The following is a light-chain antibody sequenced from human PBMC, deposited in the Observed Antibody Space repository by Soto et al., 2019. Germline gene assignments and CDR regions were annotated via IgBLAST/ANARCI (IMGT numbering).Light chain of an antibody. CDR2: GAS. CDR1: QSVGTN. Sequence: DIVMTQSPGTLSVSPGERATLSCRASQSVGTNLAWYQQKPGQAPRLLIYGASTRASGIPPRFSGSGSGTDFTLTISSLQPEDFATYYCQQSYGAPPTFGQGTKVDI. V-gene: IGKV3-15*01. J-gene: IGKJ2*01. CDR3: QQSYGAPPT.